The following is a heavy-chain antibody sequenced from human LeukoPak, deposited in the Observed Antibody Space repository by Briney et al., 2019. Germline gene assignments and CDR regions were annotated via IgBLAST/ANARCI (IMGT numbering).Heavy chain of an antibody. V-gene: IGHV4-30-4*01. Sequence: HPSQTLSLTCTVSGGSISSGDYYWSWIRQPPGKGLEWIGYIYYSGSTYYNPPLKSRVTLSVDTSKNQFSLKLSSVTAADTAVYYCARDSSTSVNRFDPWGQGTLVTVSS. J-gene: IGHJ5*02. D-gene: IGHD2-2*01. CDR1: GGSISSGDYY. CDR3: ARDSSTSVNRFDP. CDR2: IYYSGST.